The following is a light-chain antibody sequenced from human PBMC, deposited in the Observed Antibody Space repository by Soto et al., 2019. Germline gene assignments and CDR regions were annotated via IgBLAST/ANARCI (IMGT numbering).Light chain of an antibody. V-gene: IGKV3-15*01. CDR3: QQYHNWPPIT. CDR1: QCVSSN. CDR2: GAS. J-gene: IGKJ5*01. Sequence: EIVMTQSPATLSVSPGERATLSCRASQCVSSNLAWYQQKPGQAPRLLIYGASTRATGIPARFSGSGSGTEFTLTISRLQSEDFAVYYCQQYHNWPPITFGQGTRLEIK.